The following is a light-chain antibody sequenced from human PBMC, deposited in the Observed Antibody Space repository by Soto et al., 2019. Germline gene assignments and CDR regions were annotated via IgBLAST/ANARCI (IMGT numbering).Light chain of an antibody. V-gene: IGKV4-1*01. Sequence: DIVMTPSPDSLAVSLGERATINCKSSQSVLYSSNNKNYLAWYQQKPGQPPKLLIYWASTRESGVPDQFSGSGSGTDFTLTISSLQAEDVAVYYCQQYYSTPLTFGGGTKVEIK. CDR2: WAS. CDR3: QQYYSTPLT. CDR1: QSVLYSSNNKNY. J-gene: IGKJ4*01.